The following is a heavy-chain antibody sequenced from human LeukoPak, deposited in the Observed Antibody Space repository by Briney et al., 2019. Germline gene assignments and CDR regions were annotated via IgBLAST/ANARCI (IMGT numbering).Heavy chain of an antibody. V-gene: IGHV3-30*18. Sequence: PGRSLRLSCAASGFTFSSFAMHWVRQAPGKGLEWVATISYDGNKKYYADSVKGRFTTSRDSSKNTLFLQMNSLRDDDTAVYSCAEGIEMATANSAPDYWGQGTLVTVSS. D-gene: IGHD5-24*01. CDR2: ISYDGNKK. CDR1: GFTFSSFA. J-gene: IGHJ4*02. CDR3: AEGIEMATANSAPDY.